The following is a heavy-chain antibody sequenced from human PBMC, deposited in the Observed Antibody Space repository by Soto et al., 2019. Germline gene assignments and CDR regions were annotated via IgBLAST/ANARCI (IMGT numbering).Heavy chain of an antibody. D-gene: IGHD1-1*01. J-gene: IGHJ5*02. CDR1: GGSISSGGYY. CDR3: ARWMYMEKESFDP. Sequence: SETLSLTCTVSGGSISSGGYYWSWIRQHPGKGLEWIGYIYHSGSTYYNPSLKSRVTISVDRSKNQFSLKLSSVTAADTAVYYCARWMYMEKESFDPWGQGTLVTVSS. V-gene: IGHV4-30-2*01. CDR2: IYHSGST.